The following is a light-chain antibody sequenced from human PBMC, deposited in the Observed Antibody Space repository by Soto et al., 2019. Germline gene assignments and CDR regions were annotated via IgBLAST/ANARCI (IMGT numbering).Light chain of an antibody. Sequence: DIQMTQSPSSLSASVGDRVTITCRASQSISSYLNWYQQKPGKAPKLLIYAASSLQSGVPSRFSGSGSWTYFKHTISRLQHEDFAPYYCQQSSSTPRSFGQGTKLEIK. CDR2: AAS. CDR3: QQSSSTPRS. CDR1: QSISSY. J-gene: IGKJ2*01. V-gene: IGKV1-39*01.